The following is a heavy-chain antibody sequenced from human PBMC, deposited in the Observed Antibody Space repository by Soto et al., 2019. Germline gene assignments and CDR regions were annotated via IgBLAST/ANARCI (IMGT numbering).Heavy chain of an antibody. J-gene: IGHJ3*02. V-gene: IGHV4-59*01. CDR3: ARGGSRGNYEDSDI. D-gene: IGHD1-7*01. Sequence: SETLSLTCTVSGGSISSYYWSWIRRPPGKGLEWIGYIFYSGNTNCNPSLKSRLTISVDTSKNQFSLKLTSVTAADTAVYYCARGGSRGNYEDSDIWGQGTMVTVSS. CDR2: IFYSGNT. CDR1: GGSISSYY.